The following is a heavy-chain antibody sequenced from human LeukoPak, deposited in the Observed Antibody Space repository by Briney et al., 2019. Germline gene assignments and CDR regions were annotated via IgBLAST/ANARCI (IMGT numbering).Heavy chain of an antibody. V-gene: IGHV4-59*01. CDR2: IYYSGST. Sequence: SETLSLTCTVSGGSISSYYWSWIRQPPGKGLEWIGYIYYSGSTNYNPSLKSRVTISVDTSKNQLSLKLSSVTAADTAVYYCARDLTGDTGFDPWGQGTLVTVSS. CDR1: GGSISSYY. CDR3: ARDLTGDTGFDP. J-gene: IGHJ5*02. D-gene: IGHD7-27*01.